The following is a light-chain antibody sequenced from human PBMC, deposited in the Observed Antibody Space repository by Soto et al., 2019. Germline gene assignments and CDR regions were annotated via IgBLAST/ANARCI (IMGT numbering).Light chain of an antibody. CDR1: QSVSFY. CDR2: DAS. CDR3: QQYGDSPVT. J-gene: IGKJ1*01. V-gene: IGKV3-20*01. Sequence: EIVLTQSPGSLSLSPGERATLSCRASQSVSFYSAWYQQKPGQAPRLLISDASSRATDVPDRFSGSGSGTDFSLTISRLEPEDFAVYYCQQYGDSPVTFGQGTKVEIK.